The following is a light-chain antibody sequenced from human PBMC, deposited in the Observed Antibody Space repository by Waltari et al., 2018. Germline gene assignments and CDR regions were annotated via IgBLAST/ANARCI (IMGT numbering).Light chain of an antibody. CDR3: QQYNKWPLT. J-gene: IGKJ1*01. V-gene: IGKV3-15*01. CDR1: QSVGGN. CDR2: AAS. Sequence: EIVMTQSPDTLSVSPGERVALSCRASQSVGGNLARYQQKPGQAPRLLIYAASTRATAIPASFSGGGSGTEFTLTISSLQSEDFAVYYCQQYNKWPLTFGQGTKVEIK.